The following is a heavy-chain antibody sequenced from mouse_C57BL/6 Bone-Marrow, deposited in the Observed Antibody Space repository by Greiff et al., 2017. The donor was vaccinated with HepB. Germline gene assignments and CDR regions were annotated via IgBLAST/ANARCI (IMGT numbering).Heavy chain of an antibody. J-gene: IGHJ3*01. D-gene: IGHD2-1*01. CDR1: GYTFTSYW. Sequence: QVQLQQPGAELVRPGSSVKLSCKASGYTFTSYWMHWVKQRPIQGLEWIGNIDPSDSETHYNQKFKDKATLTVEKSSSTAYMQLSSLTSEDSAVYYCARNGNYETWFAYWGQGTLVTVSA. CDR2: IDPSDSET. CDR3: ARNGNYETWFAY. V-gene: IGHV1-52*01.